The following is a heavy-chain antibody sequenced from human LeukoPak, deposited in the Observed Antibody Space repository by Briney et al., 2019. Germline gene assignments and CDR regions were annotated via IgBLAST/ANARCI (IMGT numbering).Heavy chain of an antibody. V-gene: IGHV3-66*01. D-gene: IGHD5-18*01. CDR1: GFTFSSYA. CDR3: AREGRYITSFTFDY. Sequence: GGSLRLSCAASGFTFSSYAMTWVRQAPGEGLEWVSVIYSGGSTYYADSAKGRFTISRDHSKNTLYLQMNSLRAGDTAVYYCAREGRYITSFTFDYWGQGTLVTVSS. J-gene: IGHJ4*02. CDR2: IYSGGST.